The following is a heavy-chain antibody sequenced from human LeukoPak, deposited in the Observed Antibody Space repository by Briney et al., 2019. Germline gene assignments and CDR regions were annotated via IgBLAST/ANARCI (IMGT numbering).Heavy chain of an antibody. V-gene: IGHV1-69*01. CDR3: ARGRYCSSTSCYIKFDY. D-gene: IGHD2-2*02. CDR2: IFPIFGTA. Sequence: ASVKVSCKASGGTFSSYAISWVRQAPGQGLEWMGGIFPIFGTANYAQKFQGRVTITADESTSTAYMELSSLRSEDTAVYYCARGRYCSSTSCYIKFDYWGQGTLITVSS. J-gene: IGHJ4*02. CDR1: GGTFSSYA.